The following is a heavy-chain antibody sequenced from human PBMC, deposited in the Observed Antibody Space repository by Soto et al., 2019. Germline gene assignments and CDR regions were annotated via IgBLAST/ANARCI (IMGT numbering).Heavy chain of an antibody. CDR2: INPNSGGT. CDR1: GYTFTGYY. Sequence: QVQLVQSGAEVKKPGASVKVSCKASGYTFTGYYMHWVRQAPGQGLEWMGWINPNSGGTNYAQKFQGWFTMTRDTSISTAYMELSRLRSDDTAVYYCARAGGVVVGAPYYYYYMDVWGKGTTVTVSS. D-gene: IGHD2-15*01. V-gene: IGHV1-2*04. CDR3: ARAGGVVVGAPYYYYYMDV. J-gene: IGHJ6*03.